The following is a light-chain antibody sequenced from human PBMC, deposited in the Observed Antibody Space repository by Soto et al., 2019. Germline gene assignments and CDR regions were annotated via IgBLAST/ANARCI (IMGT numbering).Light chain of an antibody. Sequence: IQRKQSPPTRSAYVGDRVSITGRASHSIDRWLAWYQQKPGNAPTLLIYDASSLQSGVPSRFSGSGSGTEFTFTISSLQPDDFATYACQQYSSFCTFAKGTKVDIK. CDR2: DAS. J-gene: IGKJ1*01. CDR1: HSIDRW. CDR3: QQYSSFCT. V-gene: IGKV1-5*01.